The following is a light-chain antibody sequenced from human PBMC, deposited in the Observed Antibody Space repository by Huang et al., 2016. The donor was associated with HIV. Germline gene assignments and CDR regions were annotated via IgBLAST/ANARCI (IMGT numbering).Light chain of an antibody. Sequence: DIQMTQSPPSLSASVGAKVTFSCRASQGIANHLAWYQQRPGKAPKLLIYAASALQSGVPSRFSGSGSGTEFTLTISSLQPEDVATYFCQKYNSAPRTFGPGTKVEIK. J-gene: IGKJ3*01. CDR2: AAS. V-gene: IGKV1-27*01. CDR3: QKYNSAPRT. CDR1: QGIANH.